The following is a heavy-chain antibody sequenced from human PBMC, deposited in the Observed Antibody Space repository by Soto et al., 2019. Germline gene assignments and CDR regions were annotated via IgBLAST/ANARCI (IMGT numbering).Heavy chain of an antibody. J-gene: IGHJ6*02. CDR1: GFTFSSYA. V-gene: IGHV3-30-3*01. CDR2: IAYDGGNK. D-gene: IGHD6-13*01. CDR3: ASQLSVAGNYFFHYAMDV. Sequence: SLRLSCAASGFTFSSYAMHWVRQAAGKGLEWVGVIAYDGGNKYYADSVKGRFTISRDNSKNTVYLQMNGLRAEDTAVYYCASQLSVAGNYFFHYAMDVWGQGTTVTVSS.